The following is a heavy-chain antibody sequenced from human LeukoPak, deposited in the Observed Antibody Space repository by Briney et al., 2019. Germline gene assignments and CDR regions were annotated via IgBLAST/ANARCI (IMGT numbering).Heavy chain of an antibody. CDR1: GGSISSYY. CDR2: IYYSGST. J-gene: IGHJ3*02. Sequence: SETLSLTCTVSGGSISSYYWSWIRQPPGKGLEWIGYIYYSGSTNYNPSLKSRVTISVGTSKNQFSLKLSSVTAADTAVYYCARDSQLRLDSRAFDIWGQGTMVTVSS. CDR3: ARDSQLRLDSRAFDI. D-gene: IGHD4-17*01. V-gene: IGHV4-59*01.